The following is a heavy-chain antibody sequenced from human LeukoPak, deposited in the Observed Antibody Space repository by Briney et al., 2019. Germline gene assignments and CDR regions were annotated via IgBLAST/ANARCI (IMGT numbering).Heavy chain of an antibody. Sequence: GGSLRLSCAASGFTFSSYAMNWVRQAPGKGLEWVSAISGSGGSTYYADSVKGRFTISRDNAKNSLYLQMNSLRAEDTALYYCAKDTFAMIGRDAFDIWGQGTMVTVSS. V-gene: IGHV3-23*01. J-gene: IGHJ3*02. CDR2: ISGSGGST. CDR1: GFTFSSYA. D-gene: IGHD3-16*01. CDR3: AKDTFAMIGRDAFDI.